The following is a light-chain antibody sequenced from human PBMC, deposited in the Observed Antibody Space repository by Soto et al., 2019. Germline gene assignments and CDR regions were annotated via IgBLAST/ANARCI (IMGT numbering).Light chain of an antibody. V-gene: IGKV1-5*03. CDR1: QGIRND. CDR3: QHYKMYSPWT. CDR2: KAS. Sequence: IQMTQSPSSLSASVGDRVTITCRASQGIRNDLGWYQQKPGKAPKLLIYKASSLESGVPSRFSGSGSGTEFTLTISSLQPDDFATYYCQHYKMYSPWTFGQGTKVDIK. J-gene: IGKJ1*01.